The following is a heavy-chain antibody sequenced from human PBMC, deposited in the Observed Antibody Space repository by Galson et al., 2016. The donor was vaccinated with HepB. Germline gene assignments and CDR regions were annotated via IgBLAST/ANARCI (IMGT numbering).Heavy chain of an antibody. J-gene: IGHJ4*02. CDR3: ARVFETTAAGTYDY. CDR2: ISSSGTRT. D-gene: IGHD6-13*01. Sequence: SLRLSCAASGFTFSDFYMTWIRLAPGKGLEWVSYISSSGTRTPYADSVRGRFTISRDNAKNSLYLEMNSLRAEDTAVYFCARVFETTAAGTYDYWGQGTLVTVSS. V-gene: IGHV3-11*06. CDR1: GFTFSDFY.